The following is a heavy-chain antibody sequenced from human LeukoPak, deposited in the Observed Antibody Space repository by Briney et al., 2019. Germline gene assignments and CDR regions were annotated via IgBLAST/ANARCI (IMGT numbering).Heavy chain of an antibody. V-gene: IGHV6-1*01. Sequence: SQTLSLTCAISGGSVSSNSVAWNWIRQSPSRGLEWLGRTYSRSKWYNDYAVSLKSRITINPDTSKNQFSLQLNSVTPEDTAVYFCARVDDGAFDYWGQGTLVTVSS. D-gene: IGHD1-1*01. J-gene: IGHJ4*02. CDR2: TYSRSKWYN. CDR3: ARVDDGAFDY. CDR1: GGSVSSNSVA.